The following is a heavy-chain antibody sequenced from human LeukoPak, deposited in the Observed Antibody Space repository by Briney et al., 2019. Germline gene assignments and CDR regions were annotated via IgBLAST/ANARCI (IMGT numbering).Heavy chain of an antibody. CDR2: ISGSSGYT. Sequence: PGGSLRLSCAASGFTFSDYYVSWVRQAPGKGLEWVSYISGSSGYTKYADSVKGRFTISRDNAKNSLYLQVNSLRAEDTAVYYCAKGAGILTFDYWGQGTLVTVSS. CDR1: GFTFSDYY. CDR3: AKGAGILTFDY. V-gene: IGHV3-11*06. J-gene: IGHJ4*02.